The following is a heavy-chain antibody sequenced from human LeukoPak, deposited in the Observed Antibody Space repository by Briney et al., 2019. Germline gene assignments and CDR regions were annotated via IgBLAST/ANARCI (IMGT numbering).Heavy chain of an antibody. CDR3: ARAHNDYGVHKDF. V-gene: IGHV1-2*02. D-gene: IGHD4-17*01. CDR2: VNPNMFVTNYVT. CDR1: GYTFSDYY. J-gene: IGHJ4*02. Sequence: ASVKVSCKASGYTFSDYYIHWVRQAPGQGLEWVGWVNPNMFVTNYVTNYAQKFQGRVTMTRDTSINTAYMELSSLTSDDTAIYYCARAHNDYGVHKDFWGQGTLITVSS.